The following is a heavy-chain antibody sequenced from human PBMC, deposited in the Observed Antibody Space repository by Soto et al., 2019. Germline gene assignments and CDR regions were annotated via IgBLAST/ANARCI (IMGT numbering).Heavy chain of an antibody. J-gene: IGHJ6*02. Sequence: SETLSLTCTVSGGSISSYYWSWIRQPPGKGLEWIGYIYYSGSTNYNSSLKSRVTISVDTSKNQFSLKLSSVTAADTAVYYCARDCGRFLECYGMDVWGQGTTVTVSS. CDR3: ARDCGRFLECYGMDV. CDR2: IYYSGST. CDR1: GGSISSYY. V-gene: IGHV4-59*01. D-gene: IGHD3-3*01.